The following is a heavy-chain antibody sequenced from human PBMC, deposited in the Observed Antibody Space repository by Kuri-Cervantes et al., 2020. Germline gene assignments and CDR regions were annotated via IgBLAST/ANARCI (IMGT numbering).Heavy chain of an antibody. Sequence: GESLKISCAASGFTFSDYYMTWIRQAPGKGLEWVAFIRYDGSNKYYVDSVKGRFSISRDNTKNTLYLQMNSLRGEDTAVYYCAKETDSGSYHDYWGQGTLVTVSS. CDR2: IRYDGSNK. CDR3: AKETDSGSYHDY. D-gene: IGHD1-26*01. CDR1: GFTFSDYY. J-gene: IGHJ4*02. V-gene: IGHV3-30*02.